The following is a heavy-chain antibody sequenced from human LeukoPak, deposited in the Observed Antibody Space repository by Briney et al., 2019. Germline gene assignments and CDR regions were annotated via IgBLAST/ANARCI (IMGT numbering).Heavy chain of an antibody. D-gene: IGHD3-22*01. Sequence: GGSLRLSCAASGFTFSSYSMNWVRQAPGKGLEYVSAISSNGGSTYYANSVKGRFTISRDNSKNTLYLQMGSLRAEDMAVYYCARGNLGYSDYWGQGTLVTVSS. J-gene: IGHJ4*02. CDR1: GFTFSSYS. V-gene: IGHV3-64*01. CDR2: ISSNGGST. CDR3: ARGNLGYSDY.